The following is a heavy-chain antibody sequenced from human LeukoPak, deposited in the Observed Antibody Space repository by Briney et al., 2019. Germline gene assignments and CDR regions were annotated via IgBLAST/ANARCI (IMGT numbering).Heavy chain of an antibody. CDR1: GGSFSGYH. CDR3: ARGRHDITMIVVVMTSVSYYLDV. V-gene: IGHV4-34*01. CDR2: INPSGST. Sequence: SETQSLTCAVYGGSFSGYHWTWIRQSPGKGLEWIGDINPSGSTYYNPSFTSRLTISVDTSKNQFSLRLRSVTAADTAVYYCARGRHDITMIVVVMTSVSYYLDVWGKGTTVTVS. J-gene: IGHJ6*03. D-gene: IGHD3-22*01.